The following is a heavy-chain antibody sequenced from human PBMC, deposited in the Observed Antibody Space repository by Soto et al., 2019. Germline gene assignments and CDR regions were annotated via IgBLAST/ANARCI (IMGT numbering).Heavy chain of an antibody. CDR1: GGTSNSYA. CDR2: IIPIFGTA. CDR3: PRHPVSVSYAYSYGMDV. J-gene: IGHJ6*02. D-gene: IGHD1-26*01. V-gene: IGHV1-69*12. Sequence: QVQLVQSGAEVKKPGSSVKVSCKASGGTSNSYAISWVRQAPGQGLEWMGGIIPIFGTADYAPKFQGRVTITADESTSTAYTELRSLRSEDTAVYYCPRHPVSVSYAYSYGMDVWCQGTTVTLSS.